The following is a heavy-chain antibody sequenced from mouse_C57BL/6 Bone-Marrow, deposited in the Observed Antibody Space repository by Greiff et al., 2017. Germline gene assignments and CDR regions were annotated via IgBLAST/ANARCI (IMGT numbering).Heavy chain of an antibody. CDR3: ARGPLAYYAMDY. Sequence: QVQLQQPGAELVKPGASVKMSCKASGYTFTSYWITWVKQRPGQGLEWIGDIYPGSGSTNYNEKFKSRATLTVDTSSSTAYMQLSSLTSEDSAVYYCARGPLAYYAMDYWGQGTSVTVSS. J-gene: IGHJ4*01. CDR2: IYPGSGST. CDR1: GYTFTSYW. V-gene: IGHV1-55*01.